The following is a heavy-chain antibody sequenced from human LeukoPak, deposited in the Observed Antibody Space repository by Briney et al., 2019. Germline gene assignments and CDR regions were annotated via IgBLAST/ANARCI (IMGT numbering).Heavy chain of an antibody. CDR1: GGSISSSNW. CDR3: AREGGPGYYDSSGLFDS. V-gene: IGHV4-4*02. D-gene: IGHD3-22*01. Sequence: SETLSLTCAVSGGSISSSNWWSWVRQPPGKGLEWIGEIYHSGSTNYNPSLKSRVTISVDTSKNQFSLKLSSVAAAHTAVYYCAREGGPGYYDSSGLFDSWGQGTSVTASS. CDR2: IYHSGST. J-gene: IGHJ4*02.